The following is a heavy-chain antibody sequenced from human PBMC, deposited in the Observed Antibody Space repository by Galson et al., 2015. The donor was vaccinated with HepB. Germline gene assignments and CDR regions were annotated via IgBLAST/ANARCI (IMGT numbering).Heavy chain of an antibody. Sequence: SLRLSCAASGFTFSSYAINWVRQAPGKGLEWVSGINGPGVTTYYADSVKGRSTITRDNSKKTLYMEMNSLRAEDTDVYYCATESARSVIKDVDGWGKGTLVTVSA. D-gene: IGHD3-10*01. CDR1: GFTFSSYA. CDR2: INGPGVTT. J-gene: IGHJ4*02. CDR3: ATESARSVIKDVDG. V-gene: IGHV3-23*01.